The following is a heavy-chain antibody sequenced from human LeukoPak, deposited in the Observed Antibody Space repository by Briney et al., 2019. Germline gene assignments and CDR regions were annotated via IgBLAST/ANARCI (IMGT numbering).Heavy chain of an antibody. CDR3: ARQGTWKYYFDY. V-gene: IGHV4-39*01. Sequence: PSETLSLTCTVSGGSISSSSYYWGWIRQPPGKGLEWIGSIYYSGSTYYNPSPKSRVTISVDTSKNQFSLKLSSVTAADTAVYYCARQGTWKYYFDYWGQGTLVTVSS. CDR2: IYYSGST. D-gene: IGHD1-1*01. CDR1: GGSISSSSYY. J-gene: IGHJ4*02.